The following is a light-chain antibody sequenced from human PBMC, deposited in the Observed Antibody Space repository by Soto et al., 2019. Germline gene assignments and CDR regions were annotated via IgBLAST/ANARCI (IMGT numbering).Light chain of an antibody. CDR1: SXNIGAGYE. Sequence: QSVLTQPPSVSEAXXXXVXXXXTGSSXNIGAGYEAHWYQQVPGTAPKLLIYENNNRPSGVPDRFSGSKSGTSASLAITGLQAEDEAEYYCQSYDSSLSGYVFGTGTKLTVL. CDR2: ENN. CDR3: QSYDSSLSGYV. J-gene: IGLJ1*01. V-gene: IGLV1-40*01.